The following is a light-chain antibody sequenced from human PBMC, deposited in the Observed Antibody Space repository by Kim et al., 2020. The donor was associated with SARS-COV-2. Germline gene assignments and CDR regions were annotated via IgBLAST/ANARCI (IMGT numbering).Light chain of an antibody. V-gene: IGLV3-25*03. CDR2: KDS. CDR3: QSADSSGTYV. J-gene: IGLJ1*01. Sequence: PGRRARTTWSGDALPWQHASWCQQKSGQAPCLVIYKDSERPSGSPGRFSGSSSGTTVTLTISGVQAEDDADYYCQSADSSGTYVFGSGTKVTVL. CDR1: ALPWQH.